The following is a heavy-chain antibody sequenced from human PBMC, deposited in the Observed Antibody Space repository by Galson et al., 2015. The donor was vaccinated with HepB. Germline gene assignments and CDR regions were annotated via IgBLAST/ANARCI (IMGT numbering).Heavy chain of an antibody. J-gene: IGHJ3*01. V-gene: IGHV3-30*03. Sequence: SLRLSCAASGFTFSRDGVHWVRQAPGKGLEWVACISYDGSVKYYGDSVKGRFTISRDNSKSPVFLQMDSLRTEDTAVYYCATERSPEDAFAAWGQGTMVTVSS. CDR2: ISYDGSVK. CDR3: ATERSPEDAFAA. CDR1: GFTFSRDG.